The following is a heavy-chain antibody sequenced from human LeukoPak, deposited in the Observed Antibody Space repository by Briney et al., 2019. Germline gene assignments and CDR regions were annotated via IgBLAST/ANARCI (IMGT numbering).Heavy chain of an antibody. CDR3: AKDDRWLQYND. CDR2: IRGNGITT. D-gene: IGHD5-24*01. CDR1: GFTFSSYA. V-gene: IGHV3-23*01. Sequence: GGSLRLSCAASGFTFSSYAMHWVRQAPGRGLEWVSGIRGNGITTYYADSVKGRFTISRDNSKNTVYLQMNSLRAEDTAIYYCAKDDRWLQYNDWGQGTLVTVSS. J-gene: IGHJ4*02.